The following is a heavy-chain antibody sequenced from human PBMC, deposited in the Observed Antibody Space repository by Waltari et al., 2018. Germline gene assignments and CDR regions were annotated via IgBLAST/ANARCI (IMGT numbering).Heavy chain of an antibody. Sequence: QVQLQESGPGLVKPSETLSLTCAVSGYSISSGYYWGWIRQPPGKGLEWIGSIYQSGSTYSTPSLKSRVTISVDTSKNQFSLKLSSVTAADTAVYYCARTYIDGNDYWGQGTLVTVSS. CDR2: IYQSGST. V-gene: IGHV4-38-2*01. J-gene: IGHJ4*02. D-gene: IGHD3-16*01. CDR3: ARTYIDGNDY. CDR1: GYSISSGYY.